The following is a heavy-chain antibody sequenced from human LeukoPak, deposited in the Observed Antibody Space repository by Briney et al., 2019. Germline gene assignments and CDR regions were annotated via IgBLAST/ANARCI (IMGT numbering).Heavy chain of an antibody. J-gene: IGHJ3*02. CDR2: INFNSGGT. CDR3: ARLRRDTSDAFDM. V-gene: IGHV1-2*05. Sequence: GASVKVSCKASGYTFTDYYMNWVRQAPGQGLEWMGRINFNSGGTNYAQKFQGRVTMTRDTSISTAYMELSRLRSDDTVVYYCARLRRDTSDAFDMWGQGTMVTVSS. CDR1: GYTFTDYY. D-gene: IGHD5-18*01.